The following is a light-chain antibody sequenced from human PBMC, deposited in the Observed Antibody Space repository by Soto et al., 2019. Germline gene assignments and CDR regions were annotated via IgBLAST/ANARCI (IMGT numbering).Light chain of an antibody. Sequence: IQMTQSPSTLSASVGARVTITCRARQSISSWLAWYQQKPGKAPNLLIYDASSLESGVPSRFSGSGSGTDFTLTISNLQPDDFATYYCQQYDSYSWTFGQGTKVDIK. V-gene: IGKV1-5*01. CDR3: QQYDSYSWT. CDR1: QSISSW. J-gene: IGKJ1*01. CDR2: DAS.